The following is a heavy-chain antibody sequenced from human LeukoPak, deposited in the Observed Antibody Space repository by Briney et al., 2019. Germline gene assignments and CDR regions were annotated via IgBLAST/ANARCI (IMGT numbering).Heavy chain of an antibody. Sequence: ASVKVSCKASGYTFTSYGISWVRQAPGQGLEWMGWISVYNGNTNYAQQFQGRVTMTTDTSTSTAYMELRSLRSDDTAVYYCAADYGSGLGMDVWGKGTTVTISS. D-gene: IGHD3-10*01. V-gene: IGHV1-18*01. J-gene: IGHJ6*04. CDR1: GYTFTSYG. CDR2: ISVYNGNT. CDR3: AADYGSGLGMDV.